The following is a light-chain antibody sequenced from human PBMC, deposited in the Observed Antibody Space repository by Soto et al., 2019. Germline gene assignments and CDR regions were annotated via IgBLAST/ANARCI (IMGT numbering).Light chain of an antibody. Sequence: VLADAPTLLSFFWGGRDTPSFRASEDVGNSLAWYQQRPGQSPRLLIYDVSNRATGIPSRFSGSGSGADFTLTISSLEPDDFAVYYCQKRYNWPRTFGQGTKVDI. CDR2: DVS. CDR3: QKRYNWPRT. V-gene: IGKV3-11*01. CDR1: EDVGNS. J-gene: IGKJ1*01.